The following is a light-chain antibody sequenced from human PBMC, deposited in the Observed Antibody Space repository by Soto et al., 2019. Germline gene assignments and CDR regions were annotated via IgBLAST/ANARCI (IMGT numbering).Light chain of an antibody. CDR2: DVS. Sequence: QSVLTQPASVSGSPGQSITISCTGTSSDVGGYNYVSWYQQHPGKAPKLMIYDVSNRPSGVSNRFSGSKSGNTASLTISGFQAEDEADYYCRSYTSSSTRYVVGTGTKLTVL. V-gene: IGLV2-14*01. J-gene: IGLJ1*01. CDR3: RSYTSSSTRYV. CDR1: SSDVGGYNY.